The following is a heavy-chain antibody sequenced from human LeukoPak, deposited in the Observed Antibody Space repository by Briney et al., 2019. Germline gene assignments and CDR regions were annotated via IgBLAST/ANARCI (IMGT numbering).Heavy chain of an antibody. J-gene: IGHJ5*02. CDR2: ISAYNGNT. Sequence: GASVKVSCKASGYTFTSYGISWVRQAPGQGLEWMGWISAYNGNTNYAQKLQGRVTMTTDTSTSTAYMELRSLRSDDTAVYYCARDERGERSGNDFWSGYYLFDPWGQGTLVTVSS. V-gene: IGHV1-18*01. CDR1: GYTFTSYG. CDR3: ARDERGERSGNDFWSGYYLFDP. D-gene: IGHD3-3*01.